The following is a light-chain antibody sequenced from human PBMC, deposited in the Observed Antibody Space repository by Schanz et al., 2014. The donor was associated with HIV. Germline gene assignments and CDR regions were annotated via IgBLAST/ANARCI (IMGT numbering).Light chain of an antibody. J-gene: IGLJ2*01. CDR2: EVS. CDR3: CSYGGSSVV. V-gene: IGLV2-23*02. CDR1: SSDVGSSNL. Sequence: QSVLTQPASVSGSPGQAITISCTGTSSDVGSSNLVSWYQQLPGSAPKLMIYEVSKRPSGVSNRVSGSKSGNTASLTISGLQAEDEGKYYCCSYGGSSVVFGGGTKLTVL.